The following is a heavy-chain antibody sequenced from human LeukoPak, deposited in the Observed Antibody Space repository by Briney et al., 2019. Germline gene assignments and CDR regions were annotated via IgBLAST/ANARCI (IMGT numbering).Heavy chain of an antibody. CDR2: ISPSGDRT. V-gene: IGHV3-23*01. Sequence: GGSLRLSCAASGFTFRSYAMNGVRQAPGRGREWVSGISPSGDRTYYADSVKGRFTISRDNSKNTVFLQMNSLRGEDTAVYYCAKSHHVTAIDYWGQGTLVTVSS. CDR1: GFTFRSYA. D-gene: IGHD2-21*02. J-gene: IGHJ4*02. CDR3: AKSHHVTAIDY.